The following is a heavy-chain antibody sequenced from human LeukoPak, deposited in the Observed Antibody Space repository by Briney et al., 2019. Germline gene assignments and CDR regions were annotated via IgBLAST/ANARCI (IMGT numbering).Heavy chain of an antibody. V-gene: IGHV1-2*02. D-gene: IGHD6-25*01. Sequence: GASVKVSCKASGYTFTSYGISWVRQAPGQGLEWMGWINPNSGGTNYAQKFQGRVTMTRDTSISTAYMELSRLRSDDTAVYYCARDLFGSGGLFDIWGQGTMVTVSS. CDR1: GYTFTSYG. J-gene: IGHJ3*02. CDR2: INPNSGGT. CDR3: ARDLFGSGGLFDI.